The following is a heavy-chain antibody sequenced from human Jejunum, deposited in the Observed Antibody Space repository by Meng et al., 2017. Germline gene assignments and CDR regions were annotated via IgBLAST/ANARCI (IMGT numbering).Heavy chain of an antibody. Sequence: QVHVQAAGPGLVKPSGTLSLTCAVSGDSISSDNWWSWVRQPPGKGPEWIGDIFRTGTSNYSPSLRSRVAIYMDKSKNQFSLSLNSVTAADTAVYYCARKGGTYSTGHFPHFDYWGQGTLVTVSS. CDR2: IFRTGTS. CDR1: GDSISSDNW. V-gene: IGHV4-4*02. CDR3: ARKGGTYSTGHFPHFDY. D-gene: IGHD6-19*01. J-gene: IGHJ4*02.